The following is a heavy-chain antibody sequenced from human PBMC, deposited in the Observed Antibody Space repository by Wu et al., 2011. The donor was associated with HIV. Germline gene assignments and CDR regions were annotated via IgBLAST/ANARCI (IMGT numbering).Heavy chain of an antibody. J-gene: IGHJ4*02. Sequence: QLVQSGVEVKKPGASVKVSCKASGYSFTTYGISWVRQAPGQGLEWMGWISAHNGDTSYAQKFQGRVTMTRDTSTSTVYMELSSLRSEDTAVYYCARVRSFRDTAMAYWGQGTLVTVSS. CDR3: ARVRSFRDTAMAY. CDR1: GYSFTTYG. V-gene: IGHV1-18*01. CDR2: ISAHNGDT. D-gene: IGHD5-18*01.